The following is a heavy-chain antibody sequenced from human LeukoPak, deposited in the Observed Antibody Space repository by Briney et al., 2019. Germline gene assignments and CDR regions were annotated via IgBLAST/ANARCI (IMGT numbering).Heavy chain of an antibody. D-gene: IGHD5-24*01. Sequence: AGGSLRLSCAASGFTFSSYVMGWVRQAPGKGLEWVSTISGRGVNTYYADSVKGRFTISRDNSKNTLYLQMNSLRAEDTAVYYCAKLEGQANYYYYYMDVWGKGTTVTVSS. CDR2: ISGRGVNT. V-gene: IGHV3-23*01. CDR3: AKLEGQANYYYYYMDV. CDR1: GFTFSSYV. J-gene: IGHJ6*03.